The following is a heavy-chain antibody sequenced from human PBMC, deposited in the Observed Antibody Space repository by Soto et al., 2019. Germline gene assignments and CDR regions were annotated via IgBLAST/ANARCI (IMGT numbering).Heavy chain of an antibody. CDR1: GYTFTSYD. CDR2: MNPNSGNT. J-gene: IGHJ5*02. CDR3: ARDPLVPAAKGENWFDP. Sequence: ASVKVSCKASGYTFTSYDINWVRQATGQGLEWMGWMNPNSGNTGYAQKFQGRVTMTRNTSISTAYMELSSLRSEDTAVYYCARDPLVPAAKGENWFDPWGQGTLVTVSS. V-gene: IGHV1-8*01. D-gene: IGHD2-2*01.